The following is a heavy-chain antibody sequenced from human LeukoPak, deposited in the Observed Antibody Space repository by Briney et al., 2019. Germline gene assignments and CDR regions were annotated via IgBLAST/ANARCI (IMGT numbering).Heavy chain of an antibody. V-gene: IGHV4-4*02. CDR2: IYHSGST. J-gene: IGHJ4*02. CDR3: AAAGYSSGWYVGY. Sequence: SETLSLTCAVSGGSISSSNWWSWVRQPPGKGLEWIGEIYHSGSTNYNPSLKSRVTISVDKSKNQFSLKLSSVTAADTAVYYCAAAGYSSGWYVGYWGQGTLVTVSS. CDR1: GGSISSSNW. D-gene: IGHD6-19*01.